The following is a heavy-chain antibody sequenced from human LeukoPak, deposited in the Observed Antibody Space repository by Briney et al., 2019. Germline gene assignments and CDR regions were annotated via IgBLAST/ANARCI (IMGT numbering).Heavy chain of an antibody. D-gene: IGHD5-12*01. CDR1: GGTFSSYA. J-gene: IGHJ5*02. Sequence: GASVKVSCKASGGTFSSYAISWVRQAPGQGLEWMGGIIPIFGTANYAQKFQGRVTITADESTSTAYMELSSLRSEDTAVYYCASARYSGYDYWFDPWGQGTLVTVSS. CDR3: ASARYSGYDYWFDP. V-gene: IGHV1-69*13. CDR2: IIPIFGTA.